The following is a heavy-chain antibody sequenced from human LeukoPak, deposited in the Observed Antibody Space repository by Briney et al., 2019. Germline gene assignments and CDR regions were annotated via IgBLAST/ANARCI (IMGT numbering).Heavy chain of an antibody. Sequence: SETLSLTCAVYGGSFSGYYWSWIRQPPGKGLEWIGEINRSGSTNYNPSLKSRVTISVDTSKNQFSLKLRSVTAADTAAYYCVVLFRRGSGSYYIDYWGQGTLVTVSS. CDR1: GGSFSGYY. J-gene: IGHJ4*02. V-gene: IGHV4-34*01. CDR2: INRSGST. CDR3: VVLFRRGSGSYYIDY. D-gene: IGHD3-10*01.